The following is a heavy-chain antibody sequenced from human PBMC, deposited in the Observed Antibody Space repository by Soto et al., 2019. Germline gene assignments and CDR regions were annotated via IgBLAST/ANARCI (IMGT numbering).Heavy chain of an antibody. J-gene: IGHJ4*02. V-gene: IGHV3-23*01. CDR2: ISGSGGTT. CDR3: AKFFVETGGSSGWPWTFHY. CDR1: GLTFGSYA. Sequence: EVQLLESGGGLVQPGGSLSLSWAASGLTFGSYAMGWARQAPGKGLEWVSAISGSGGTTYYAASVKGRFTISRDNSKNTLFLQMNSLRAEDTAVYYCAKFFVETGGSSGWPWTFHYWGQGTLVTVSS. D-gene: IGHD6-25*01.